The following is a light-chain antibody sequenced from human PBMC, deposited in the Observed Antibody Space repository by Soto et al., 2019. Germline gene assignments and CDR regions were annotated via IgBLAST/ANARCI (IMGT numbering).Light chain of an antibody. J-gene: IGKJ3*01. CDR3: QQANSIPFP. V-gene: IGKV1-12*01. Sequence: IQMTQSPSSVSASVGARVTITCRARQGISTWLAWSQQKPGKAPKLLLYTASKLQSGVQSRFSVRGSGADFTLTISSLQPDDFVTYYCQQANSIPFPFGPGTKVD. CDR1: QGISTW. CDR2: TAS.